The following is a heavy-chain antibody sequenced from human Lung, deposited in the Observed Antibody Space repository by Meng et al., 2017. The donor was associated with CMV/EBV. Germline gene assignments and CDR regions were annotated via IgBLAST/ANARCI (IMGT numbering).Heavy chain of an antibody. V-gene: IGHV3-15*01. Sequence: SLKISCAASGFTFRTTWMSWVRQAPGKGLDWVGRIKSRNDGGTADHGTLMKSRYTISSDDSKDTLYLQMNSLKVEDTAIYYCTTSFSSAEAFWGQGTLVTVSS. D-gene: IGHD2-15*01. CDR1: GFTFRTTW. CDR2: IKSRNDGGTA. J-gene: IGHJ4*02. CDR3: TTSFSSAEAF.